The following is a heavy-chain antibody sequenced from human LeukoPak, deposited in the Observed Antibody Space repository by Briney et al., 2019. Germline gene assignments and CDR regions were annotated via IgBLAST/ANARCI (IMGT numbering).Heavy chain of an antibody. D-gene: IGHD2-2*01. Sequence: PGGSLRLSCAASGFTFSSYAMSWVRQAPGKGLEWVSAISGSGGSTYYADSVKGRFTISRDNSKNTLYLQMNSLRAEDTAVYYCAASVQLLLAGFDYWGQGTLVTVSS. V-gene: IGHV3-23*01. CDR2: ISGSGGST. CDR1: GFTFSSYA. J-gene: IGHJ4*02. CDR3: AASVQLLLAGFDY.